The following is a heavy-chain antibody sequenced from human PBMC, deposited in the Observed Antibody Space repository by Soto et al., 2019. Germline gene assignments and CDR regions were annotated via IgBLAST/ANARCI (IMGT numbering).Heavy chain of an antibody. CDR3: ARLGPTTVPTSYFTGNYNGMDV. CDR1: GGCISSGDYY. CDR2: IYYSGST. J-gene: IGHJ6*02. Sequence: PSETLSLTGTVSGGCISSGDYYWSWIRQPPGKGLEWIGYIYYSGSTYYNPSLRSRLTISVDTSKNQFSLKLSSVTAADTAVYCCARLGPTTVPTSYFTGNYNGMDVWGQGTTVTVSS. D-gene: IGHD4-17*01. V-gene: IGHV4-30-4*01.